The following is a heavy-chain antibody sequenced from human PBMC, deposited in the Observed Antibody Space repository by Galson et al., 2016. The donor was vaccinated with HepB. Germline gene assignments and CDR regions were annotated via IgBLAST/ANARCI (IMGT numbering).Heavy chain of an antibody. CDR2: INPNSGVT. J-gene: IGHJ4*02. CDR3: ARDHPLTDLDY. V-gene: IGHV1-2*06. CDR1: GYTFTGYY. Sequence: SVKVSCKASGYTFTGYYMHWVRQAPGQGLEWVGRINPNSGVTNYAQKFQGRVTMTRDTSITTAYMELSRLRSDDTAVYYCARDHPLTDLDYWGQGTLVTVSS. D-gene: IGHD3/OR15-3a*01.